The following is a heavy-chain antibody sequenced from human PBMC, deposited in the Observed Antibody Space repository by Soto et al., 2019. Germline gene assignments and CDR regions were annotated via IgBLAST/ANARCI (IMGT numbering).Heavy chain of an antibody. Sequence: SETLSLTCKVSGYLINSGYSWGWIRQSPGRGLEWIGSTSYDGKSYYKPSLKSRVVMSVDLANNQFSLRLRSVTAADTAVYYCARDLSSGYQTFYFDYWGQGTPVTVSS. CDR2: TSYDGKS. D-gene: IGHD3-22*01. CDR3: ARDLSSGYQTFYFDY. CDR1: GYLINSGYS. J-gene: IGHJ4*01. V-gene: IGHV4-38-2*02.